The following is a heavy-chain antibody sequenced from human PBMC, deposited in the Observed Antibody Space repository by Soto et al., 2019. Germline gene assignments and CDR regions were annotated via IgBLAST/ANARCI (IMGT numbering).Heavy chain of an antibody. CDR3: ARLIVGATKYNWFDP. Sequence: GASVKVSCKASGYTFTSYGISWVRQAPGQGLEWMGWISAYNGNTNYAQKRQGRVTMTTDTSTSTAYMELRSLRSDDTAVYYCARLIVGATKYNWFDPWGQGTLVTVPQ. CDR1: GYTFTSYG. J-gene: IGHJ5*02. D-gene: IGHD1-26*01. CDR2: ISAYNGNT. V-gene: IGHV1-18*04.